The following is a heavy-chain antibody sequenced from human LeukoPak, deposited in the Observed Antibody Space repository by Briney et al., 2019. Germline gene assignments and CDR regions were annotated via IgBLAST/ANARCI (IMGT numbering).Heavy chain of an antibody. V-gene: IGHV1-18*01. CDR3: AREARKRGLPIYAFDV. J-gene: IGHJ3*01. D-gene: IGHD1-14*01. CDR2: INAYNGNT. Sequence: ASVKVSCKASGYTFTSYTISWVRQAPGQGLEWMGWINAYNGNTNSAQELQGRVTMTTDTSTSTAYMELGSLRSDDTAVYFCAREARKRGLPIYAFDVWGQGTMVTVSS. CDR1: GYTFTSYT.